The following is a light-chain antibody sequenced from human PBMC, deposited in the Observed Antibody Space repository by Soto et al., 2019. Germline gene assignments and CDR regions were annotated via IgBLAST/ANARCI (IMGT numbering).Light chain of an antibody. J-gene: IGLJ1*01. V-gene: IGLV1-51*01. Sequence: QSVLTQPPSVSAAPGQKVTISCSGSGSNIGGNSVSWYQQLPGTAPKLLIYDDNKRPSGIPDRFSDSKSGTSATLGITGFQTGDEADYYCGSWDSSLCAYVFGTGTKVTVL. CDR1: GSNIGGNS. CDR3: GSWDSSLCAYV. CDR2: DDN.